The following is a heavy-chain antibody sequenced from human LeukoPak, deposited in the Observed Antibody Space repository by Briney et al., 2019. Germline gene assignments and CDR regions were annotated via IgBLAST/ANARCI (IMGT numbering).Heavy chain of an antibody. CDR3: ARDPHYYDSTGYYYDH. CDR2: ISATGGSI. V-gene: IGHV3-53*05. CDR1: GFTVSSNY. D-gene: IGHD3-22*01. Sequence: GGSLRLSCAASGFTVSSNYMSWVRQAPGKGLEWVSTISATGGSIYYADSVRGRLTISRDNSKNTVYLQMNSLRDEDTAVYYCARDPHYYDSTGYYYDHWGQGTLVAVSS. J-gene: IGHJ5*02.